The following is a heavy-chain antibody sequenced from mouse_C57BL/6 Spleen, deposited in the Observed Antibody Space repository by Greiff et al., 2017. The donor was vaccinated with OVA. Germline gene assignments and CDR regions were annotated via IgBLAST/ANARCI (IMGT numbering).Heavy chain of an antibody. Sequence: DVMLVESGGGLVKPGGSLKLSCAASGFTFSSYAMSWVRQTPENRLEWVATISDGGSYTYYPDNVKGRFTISRDNAKNNLYLQMSHLKSEDTAMYYCAREAGSYAMDYWGQGTSVTVSS. J-gene: IGHJ4*01. CDR2: ISDGGSYT. V-gene: IGHV5-4*01. CDR3: AREAGSYAMDY. D-gene: IGHD4-1*01. CDR1: GFTFSSYA.